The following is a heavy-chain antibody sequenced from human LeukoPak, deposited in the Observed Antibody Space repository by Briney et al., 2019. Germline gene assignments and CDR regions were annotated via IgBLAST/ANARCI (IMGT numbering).Heavy chain of an antibody. J-gene: IGHJ4*02. V-gene: IGHV3-7*01. CDR3: ARDRGYFSFDY. Sequence: GGSLRLSCAAYGFTFSNYWMTWVRQAPGKDLEWVATINSDGSKVAYVGSVKGRFTISRDNAKNSVYLQMSSLRVEETGVFYCARDRGYFSFDYGGQGALVAVSS. CDR2: INSDGSKV. CDR1: GFTFSNYW. D-gene: IGHD2-15*01.